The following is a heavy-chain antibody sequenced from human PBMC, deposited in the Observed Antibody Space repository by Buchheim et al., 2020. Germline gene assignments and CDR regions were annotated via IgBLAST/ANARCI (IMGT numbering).Heavy chain of an antibody. CDR1: GFTFSSYA. V-gene: IGHV3-23*01. D-gene: IGHD6-13*01. CDR3: AKVLSSSWYSQRWYFDY. Sequence: EVQLLESGGGLVQPGGSLRLSCAASGFTFSSYAMSWVRQAPGKGLEWVSAISGSGGSTYYADSVKGRFTISRDNSKNTLYLQMNSLRAEDTAVYFCAKVLSSSWYSQRWYFDYWGQGTL. CDR2: ISGSGGST. J-gene: IGHJ4*02.